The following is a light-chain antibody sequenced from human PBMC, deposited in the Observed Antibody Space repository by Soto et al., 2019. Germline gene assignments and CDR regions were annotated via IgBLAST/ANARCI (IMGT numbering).Light chain of an antibody. J-gene: IGKJ5*01. Sequence: EVVMTQSPATLSVSPGEGATLSCRASQGIGDTLAWYQHKPGQTPRLLIYDTSTRAAGIAARFSGSGSGTDFTLTISSLQPEDFATYYCQQANSFPLTFGQGTRLEIK. CDR2: DTS. V-gene: IGKV3-15*01. CDR3: QQANSFPLT. CDR1: QGIGDT.